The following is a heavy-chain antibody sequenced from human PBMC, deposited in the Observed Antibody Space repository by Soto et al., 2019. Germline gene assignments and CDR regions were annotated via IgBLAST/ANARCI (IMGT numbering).Heavy chain of an antibody. D-gene: IGHD4-17*01. V-gene: IGHV1-69*13. CDR1: GGTFSSYA. CDR3: ATGDYGDYDYYYGMDV. J-gene: IGHJ6*02. CDR2: IIPIFGTA. Sequence: SVKVSCKASGGTFSSYAISWVRQAPGQGLEWMGGIIPIFGTANYAQKFQGRVTITADESTSTAYMELSSLRSEDTAVYYCATGDYGDYDYYYGMDVWGQGTTVTVSS.